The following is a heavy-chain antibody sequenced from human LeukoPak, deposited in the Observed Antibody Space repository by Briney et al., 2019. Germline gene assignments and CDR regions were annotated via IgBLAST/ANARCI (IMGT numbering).Heavy chain of an antibody. CDR3: TTGGMVQDEVTFDY. Sequence: GGSLRLSCAASGFTFSNAWMNWVRQAPGKGLEWVGRIKSKIDGGTTDYAAPVKGRFTISRDDSKNTLYLQMNSLKTEDTAVYYCTTGGMVQDEVTFDYWGQGTLVTVSS. V-gene: IGHV3-15*01. CDR2: IKSKIDGGTT. CDR1: GFTFSNAW. J-gene: IGHJ4*02. D-gene: IGHD3-10*01.